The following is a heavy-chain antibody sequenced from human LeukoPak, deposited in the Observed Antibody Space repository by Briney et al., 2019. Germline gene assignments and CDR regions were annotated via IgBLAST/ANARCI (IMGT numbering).Heavy chain of an antibody. D-gene: IGHD6-13*01. J-gene: IGHJ5*02. CDR2: IYYSGST. Sequence: SETLSLICTVSGGSISSYYWSWIRQPPGKGLEWIGYIYYSGSTNHNPSLKSRVTISVDTSKNQFALKLSTVTAADTAVYYCARGSSTADPWGQGTLVTVSS. V-gene: IGHV4-59*01. CDR1: GGSISSYY. CDR3: ARGSSTADP.